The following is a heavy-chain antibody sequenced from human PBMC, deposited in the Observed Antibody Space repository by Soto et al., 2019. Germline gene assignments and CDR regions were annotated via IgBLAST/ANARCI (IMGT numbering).Heavy chain of an antibody. D-gene: IGHD6-19*01. CDR3: ARVGSSGWYGFDP. Sequence: GGSLRLSCAASGFTFSSYGMHWVRQAPGKGLEWVAVIWYDGSNKYYADSVKGRFTISRDNSKNTLYLQMNSLRAEDTAVYYCARVGSSGWYGFDPWGQGTLVTVSS. V-gene: IGHV3-33*01. CDR2: IWYDGSNK. J-gene: IGHJ5*02. CDR1: GFTFSSYG.